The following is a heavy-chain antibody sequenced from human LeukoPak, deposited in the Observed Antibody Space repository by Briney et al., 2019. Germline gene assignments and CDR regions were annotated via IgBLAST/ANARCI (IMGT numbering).Heavy chain of an antibody. D-gene: IGHD3-22*01. CDR3: ATEYKYDSSGANAFDI. V-gene: IGHV1-2*02. Sequence: SVKVSCKASGYTFTSYDINWVRQAPGQGLEWMGWIHPNTGGTKFAQQFQGRVTMTRDTSSSTAYMELSSLTSADTTVYYCATEYKYDSSGANAFDIWGQGTMVTVSS. J-gene: IGHJ3*02. CDR1: GYTFTSYD. CDR2: IHPNTGGT.